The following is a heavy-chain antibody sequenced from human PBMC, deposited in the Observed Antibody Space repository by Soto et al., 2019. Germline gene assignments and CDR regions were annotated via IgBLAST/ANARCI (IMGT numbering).Heavy chain of an antibody. D-gene: IGHD1-7*01. CDR2: IHRDGSEK. J-gene: IGHJ4*02. V-gene: IGHV3-7*03. Sequence: EVELVESGGGLVQPGGSLRLSCAASGFMFANYWMTWVRHAPGKGLEWVANIHRDGSEKYYVDSVKGRFTISRDNADNSLFLHMISLRADDTAIYYCARVRGTAYEIDYWGQGALVTVSS. CDR3: ARVRGTAYEIDY. CDR1: GFMFANYW.